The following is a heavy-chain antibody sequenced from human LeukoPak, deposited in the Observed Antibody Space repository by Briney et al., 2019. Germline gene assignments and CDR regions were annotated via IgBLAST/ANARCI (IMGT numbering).Heavy chain of an antibody. CDR3: ARLLATADYTRFGY. CDR1: GDSISSSGYY. D-gene: IGHD3-3*01. Sequence: SETLSLTCTVSGDSISSSGYYWGWIRQPPGKGLEWIGNIYYSGSTYYNPSLKSRVTISVDTSKNQFSLKLSSVTAADTAVYYCARLLATADYTRFGYWGQGTLVTVSS. V-gene: IGHV4-39*01. J-gene: IGHJ4*02. CDR2: IYYSGST.